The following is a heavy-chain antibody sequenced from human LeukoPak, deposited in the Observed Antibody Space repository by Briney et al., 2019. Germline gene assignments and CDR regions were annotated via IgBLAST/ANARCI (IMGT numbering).Heavy chain of an antibody. V-gene: IGHV3-30*04. J-gene: IGHJ4*02. D-gene: IGHD3-16*01. Sequence: GSSLRLSCAASGFTFSSYAMHWVRQAPGKGLEWVAVISDDGSNNCYADSVKGRFTISRDNSKNTLYLQMNSLRAEDTAVYYCARGSGLRLGEYSSDSWGQGTLVTVSS. CDR1: GFTFSSYA. CDR3: ARGSGLRLGEYSSDS. CDR2: ISDDGSNN.